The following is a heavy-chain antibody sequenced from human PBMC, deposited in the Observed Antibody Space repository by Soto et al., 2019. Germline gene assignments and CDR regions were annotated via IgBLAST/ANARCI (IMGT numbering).Heavy chain of an antibody. Sequence: QVQLQESGPGLVKPSQTLSLTCTVSGGPISSGGYYWSWIRQHPGKGLEWIGYIYYSGSTYYNPSLKSRVTISVDTSKNQFSLKLSSVTAADTAVYYCARSLSVDTAMVYGYWGQGTLVTVSS. V-gene: IGHV4-31*03. CDR3: ARSLSVDTAMVYGY. CDR1: GGPISSGGYY. D-gene: IGHD5-18*01. CDR2: IYYSGST. J-gene: IGHJ4*02.